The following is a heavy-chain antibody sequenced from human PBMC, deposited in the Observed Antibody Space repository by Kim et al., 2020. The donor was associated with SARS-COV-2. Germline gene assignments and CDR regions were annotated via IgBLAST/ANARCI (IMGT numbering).Heavy chain of an antibody. CDR2: ISGSGSNK. V-gene: IGHV3-23*01. CDR1: GFTFSSYA. J-gene: IGHJ4*02. CDR3: TKESALFSDS. D-gene: IGHD3-3*01. Sequence: GGSLRLSCTASGFTFSSYAMSWVRQAPGMGLEWVSSISGSGSNKYYSDSLKGRLTISRDDSKNTLYLEMHSLKVEETAFYYCTKESALFSDSWGQGTLVTVSA.